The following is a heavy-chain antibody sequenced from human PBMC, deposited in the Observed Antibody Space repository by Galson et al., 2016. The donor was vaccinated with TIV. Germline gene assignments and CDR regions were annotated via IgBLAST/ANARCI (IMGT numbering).Heavy chain of an antibody. CDR2: ISTYNGNT. V-gene: IGHV1-18*01. Sequence: SVKVSCKASGYTFTSYGISWVRQAPGQGLEWMGWISTYNGNTNYVQKLQGRVTMTTDTSTSTAYMELRSLRSDDTAVYYCARDNRLDDSSGYGDYWGQGILVTVSS. D-gene: IGHD3-22*01. J-gene: IGHJ4*02. CDR1: GYTFTSYG. CDR3: ARDNRLDDSSGYGDY.